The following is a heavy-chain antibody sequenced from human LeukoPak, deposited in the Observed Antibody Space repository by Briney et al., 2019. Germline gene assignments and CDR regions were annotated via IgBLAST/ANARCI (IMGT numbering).Heavy chain of an antibody. D-gene: IGHD6-13*01. J-gene: IGHJ3*02. V-gene: IGHV4-59*01. CDR3: ARGRFDIAAAGPGLGI. CDR2: IYYSGST. CDR1: GGSINSYY. Sequence: SETLSLTCTVSGGSINSYYWSWIRQPPGKGLEWIGYIYYSGSTNYNPSLKSRVTISVDTSKNQFSLKLSSVTAADTAVYYCARGRFDIAAAGPGLGIWGQGTLVTVSS.